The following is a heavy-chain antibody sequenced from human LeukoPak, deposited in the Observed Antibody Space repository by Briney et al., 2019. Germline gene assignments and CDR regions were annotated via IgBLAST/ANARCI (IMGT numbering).Heavy chain of an antibody. D-gene: IGHD2-2*02. CDR1: GGSISSSSYY. CDR3: ASLLVPAAINDAFDI. V-gene: IGHV4-39*01. J-gene: IGHJ3*02. Sequence: SSETLSLTCTVSGGSISSSSYYWGWIRQPPGKGLEWIGSIYYSGSTYYNPSLKSRVTISVDTSKNQFSLKLSSVTAADTAVYYCASLLVPAAINDAFDIWGQGTMVTVSS. CDR2: IYYSGST.